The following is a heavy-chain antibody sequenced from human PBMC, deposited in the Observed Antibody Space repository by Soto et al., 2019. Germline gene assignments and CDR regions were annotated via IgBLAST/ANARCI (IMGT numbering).Heavy chain of an antibody. Sequence: GGSLRLSCAASGFIFSSYVMSWVRQAPGEGLEWVSGISGSGGSTYYADSVKGRFTISRDNSKNTLYLQMNTLRAEDTAVYYCAKKGRDGYRGGFDFWGQGTLVTVSS. V-gene: IGHV3-23*01. D-gene: IGHD5-12*01. CDR3: AKKGRDGYRGGFDF. J-gene: IGHJ4*02. CDR1: GFIFSSYV. CDR2: ISGSGGST.